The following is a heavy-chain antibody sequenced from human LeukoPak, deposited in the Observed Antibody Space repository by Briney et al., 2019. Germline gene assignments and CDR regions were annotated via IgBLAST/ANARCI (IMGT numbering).Heavy chain of an antibody. CDR1: GFTFDDYA. CDR3: TRVPGGVGARSFDY. J-gene: IGHJ4*02. CDR2: ISWNSGSI. D-gene: IGHD1-26*01. Sequence: GGSLRLSCAASGFTFDDYAMHWVRQAPGKGLEWVSGISWNSGSIGYADSVKGRFTISRDNAKNSLYLQMNSLRAEDTALYYCTRVPGGVGARSFDYWGQGTLVTVSS. V-gene: IGHV3-9*01.